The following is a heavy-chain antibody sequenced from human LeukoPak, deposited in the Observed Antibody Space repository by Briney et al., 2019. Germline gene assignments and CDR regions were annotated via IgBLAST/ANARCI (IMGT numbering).Heavy chain of an antibody. V-gene: IGHV1-46*01. CDR3: ARTHTLDGSGTYNNRYYYYYYMDV. D-gene: IGHD3-10*01. J-gene: IGHJ6*03. CDR1: GYTFTSYY. Sequence: GASVKVSCKASGYTFTSYYMHWVRQAPGQGLEWMGIINPSGGSTSYAQKFQGRVTMTRDTSISTAYMELSRLRSDDTAVYYCARTHTLDGSGTYNNRYYYYYYMDVWGKGTTVTVSS. CDR2: INPSGGST.